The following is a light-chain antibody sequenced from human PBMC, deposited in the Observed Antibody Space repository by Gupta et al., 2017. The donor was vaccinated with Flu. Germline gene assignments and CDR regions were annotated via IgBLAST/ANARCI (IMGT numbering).Light chain of an antibody. Sequence: QSALTQPASVSGSPGPSITISCTGTSSDVGGYNYVSWYQQHPGKAPKLMIYEVSNRPSGVSNRFSGSKSGNTASLTISGLQAEYEADYYCSSYTSSSTWVFGGGTELTVL. V-gene: IGLV2-14*01. CDR1: SSDVGGYNY. CDR2: EVS. J-gene: IGLJ3*02. CDR3: SSYTSSSTWV.